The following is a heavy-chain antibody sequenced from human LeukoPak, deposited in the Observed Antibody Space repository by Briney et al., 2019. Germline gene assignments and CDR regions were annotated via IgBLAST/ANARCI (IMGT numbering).Heavy chain of an antibody. J-gene: IGHJ6*02. CDR3: ATPPEAVAGTYYGMDV. D-gene: IGHD6-19*01. Sequence: PGGSLRLSCAASGFTFSSYWMSWVRQAPGKGLEWVANIKQDGSEKYYVDSVKGRFTISRDNAKNSLYLQMNSLRAEDTAVYYCATPPEAVAGTYYGMDVWGQGTTVTVSS. CDR1: GFTFSSYW. CDR2: IKQDGSEK. V-gene: IGHV3-7*01.